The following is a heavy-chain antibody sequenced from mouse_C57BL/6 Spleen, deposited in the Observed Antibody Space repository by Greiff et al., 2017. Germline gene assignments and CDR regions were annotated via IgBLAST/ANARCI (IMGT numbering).Heavy chain of an antibody. J-gene: IGHJ4*01. CDR1: GYTFTSYW. Sequence: QVQLQQPGTELVKPGASVKLSCKASGYTFTSYWMHWVKQRPGHGLEWIGNINPSNGGTNYNEKFKSKATLTVDKSSSTAYMQLSSLTSEDSAVYYCARDLYYGYDGGDYAMDYWGQGTSVTVSS. CDR2: INPSNGGT. D-gene: IGHD2-2*01. CDR3: ARDLYYGYDGGDYAMDY. V-gene: IGHV1-53*01.